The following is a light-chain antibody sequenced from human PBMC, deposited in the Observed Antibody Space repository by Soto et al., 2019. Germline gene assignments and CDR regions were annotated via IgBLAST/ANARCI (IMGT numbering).Light chain of an antibody. CDR2: KAS. CDR1: QSISSW. Sequence: DIQMNQSPSTLSASVGDRVTITCRARQSISSWLAWYQQKPGKAPKLLIYKASSLESGVPSRFSGSGSGTEFTLTISSLQPDDFATYYCQQYNSYPSTFGQGTKVEIK. J-gene: IGKJ1*01. CDR3: QQYNSYPST. V-gene: IGKV1-5*03.